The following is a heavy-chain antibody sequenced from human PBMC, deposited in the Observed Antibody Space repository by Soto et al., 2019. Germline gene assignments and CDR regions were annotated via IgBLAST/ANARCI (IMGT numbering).Heavy chain of an antibody. Sequence: GASVKVSCKASGYTFTSYYMHWVRQAPGQGLEWMGIINPSGGSTSYAQKFQGRVTMTRDTSTSTVYMELSSLRSEDTAVYYCARDGSTVTTSYYHYGMDVWGRGTTVTVSS. V-gene: IGHV1-46*01. CDR3: ARDGSTVTTSYYHYGMDV. J-gene: IGHJ6*02. CDR2: INPSGGST. CDR1: GYTFTSYY. D-gene: IGHD4-4*01.